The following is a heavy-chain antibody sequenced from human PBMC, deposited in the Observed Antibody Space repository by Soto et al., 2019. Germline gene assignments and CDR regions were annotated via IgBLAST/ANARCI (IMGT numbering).Heavy chain of an antibody. Sequence: GGSLRLSCAASGFTFSSYWMHWVRQAPGKGLVWVSRINSDGSSTCYADSVKGRFTISRDNSKNTLYLQMNSLRAEDTAVYYCARFESAARYYYDSSGYYGHWGQGTLVTVSS. J-gene: IGHJ4*02. V-gene: IGHV3-74*01. D-gene: IGHD3-22*01. CDR2: INSDGSST. CDR1: GFTFSSYW. CDR3: ARFESAARYYYDSSGYYGH.